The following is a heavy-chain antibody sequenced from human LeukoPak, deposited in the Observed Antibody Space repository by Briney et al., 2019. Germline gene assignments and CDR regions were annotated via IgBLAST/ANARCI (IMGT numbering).Heavy chain of an antibody. J-gene: IGHJ4*02. CDR2: IYYSGST. Sequence: SETLSLTCTVSGGSISSYYWSWIRQPPGKGLEWIGYIYYSGSTNYNPSLKSRVTISVDTSKNQFSLKLSSVTAADTAVYYCARGVAVAGKIDYRGQGTLVTVSS. CDR1: GGSISSYY. D-gene: IGHD6-19*01. V-gene: IGHV4-59*01. CDR3: ARGVAVAGKIDY.